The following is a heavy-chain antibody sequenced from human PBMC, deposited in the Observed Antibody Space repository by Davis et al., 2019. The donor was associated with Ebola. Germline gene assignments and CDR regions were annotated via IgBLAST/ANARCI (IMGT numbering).Heavy chain of an antibody. Sequence: GGSLRLSCAASGFIFSSYCMTWVRQAPGKGLEWVANIQEDGSVKYYVDSVKGRFTASRDNAKTSLYLQMNSLRADDTAVYYCARQVGYCFGGSCYMEFWGLGTLVTV. J-gene: IGHJ4*01. V-gene: IGHV3-7*03. CDR1: GFIFSSYC. CDR2: IQEDGSVK. CDR3: ARQVGYCFGGSCYMEF. D-gene: IGHD2-15*01.